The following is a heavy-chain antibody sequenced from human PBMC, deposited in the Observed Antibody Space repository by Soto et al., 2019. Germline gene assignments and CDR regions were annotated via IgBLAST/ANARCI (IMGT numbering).Heavy chain of an antibody. CDR1: GFTVSSNY. D-gene: IGHD2-15*01. Sequence: PGGSLRLSCAASGFTVSSNYMSWVRQAPGKGLEWVPVIYSGGSTYYADSVKGRFTISRDNSKNTLYLQMNSLRAEDTAVYYCAREGAGYCSGGSCYSPSDWGQGTLVTVSS. J-gene: IGHJ4*02. V-gene: IGHV3-66*01. CDR3: AREGAGYCSGGSCYSPSD. CDR2: IYSGGST.